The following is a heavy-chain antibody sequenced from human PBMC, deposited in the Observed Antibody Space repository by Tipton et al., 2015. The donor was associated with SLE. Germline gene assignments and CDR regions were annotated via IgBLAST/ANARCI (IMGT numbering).Heavy chain of an antibody. CDR2: SRNKARSHTT. J-gene: IGHJ3*02. V-gene: IGHV3-72*01. CDR1: GFTFSSYN. CDR3: ARDTSNSENSAFDI. D-gene: IGHD2/OR15-2a*01. Sequence: SLRLSCAASGFTFSSYNMNWVRQAPGKGLEWVGRSRNKARSHTTEYAASVKGRFTISRDNLKNSLYLQMNSLQTEDTAMYYCARDTSNSENSAFDIWGQGTKVTVSS.